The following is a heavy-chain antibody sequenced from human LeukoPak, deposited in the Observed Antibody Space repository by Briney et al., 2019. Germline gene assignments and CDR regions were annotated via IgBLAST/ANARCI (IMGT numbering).Heavy chain of an antibody. J-gene: IGHJ4*02. Sequence: PGGSLRLSCAASGFTFSSHWMNWVRQAPGKGLEWVANIKQDGSGKYYVDSVKGRFTISRDNAKKSLYLQMNSLRAEDTAVYYCARDSDHIDGVNFDYWGQGTLVTVSS. D-gene: IGHD1-14*01. CDR1: GFTFSSHW. CDR3: ARDSDHIDGVNFDY. V-gene: IGHV3-7*01. CDR2: IKQDGSGK.